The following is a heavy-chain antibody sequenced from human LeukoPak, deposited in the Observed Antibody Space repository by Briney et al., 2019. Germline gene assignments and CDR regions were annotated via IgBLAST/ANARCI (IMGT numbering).Heavy chain of an antibody. D-gene: IGHD3-9*01. Sequence: PSETLSLTCAVSGGSICRSSYYWTWIRQIPGKGLEWIGYIYYTGTTNYNPLFESRATISVDTSKNQFSLKLTSATAADTAVYFCARGEDFERYYLAYWGQGTLVTVSS. CDR1: GGSICRSSYY. CDR2: IYYTGTT. CDR3: ARGEDFERYYLAY. V-gene: IGHV4-61*01. J-gene: IGHJ4*02.